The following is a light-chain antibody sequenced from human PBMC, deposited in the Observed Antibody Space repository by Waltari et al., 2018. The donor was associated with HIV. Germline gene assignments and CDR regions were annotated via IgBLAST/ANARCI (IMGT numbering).Light chain of an antibody. CDR3: QSYDSSLSVWV. CDR2: EVS. CDR1: SRDVGGYNY. V-gene: IGLV2-8*01. Sequence: QSALTQPPSASGSPGQSVTISCTGTSRDVGGYNYVSWYQQHPGKAPKLIIYEVSKRPSGVPDRFSGSKSGTSASLAITGLQADDEADYYCQSYDSSLSVWVFGGGTKLTVL. J-gene: IGLJ3*02.